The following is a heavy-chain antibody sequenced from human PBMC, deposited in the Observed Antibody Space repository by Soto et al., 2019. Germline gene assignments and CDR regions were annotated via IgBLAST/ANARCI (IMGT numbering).Heavy chain of an antibody. CDR3: TCCGHDYKIDN. D-gene: IGHD2-21*01. CDR1: GASISSRTW. J-gene: IGHJ4*02. Sequence: QVQLQESGPGLVKPSETLSLTCAVSGASISSRTWWTWVRQSPGKGLEWIGEMYHNGGSNYNPSLKSRVAISTDTSKNQFSLTLTSVTAADTAMYYCTCCGHDYKIDNCGQGSLVTVSS. CDR2: MYHNGGS. V-gene: IGHV4-4*02.